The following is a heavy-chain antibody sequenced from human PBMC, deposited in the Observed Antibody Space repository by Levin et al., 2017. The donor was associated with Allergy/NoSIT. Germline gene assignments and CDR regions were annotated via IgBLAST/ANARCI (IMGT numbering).Heavy chain of an antibody. CDR2: ISYDGSNK. V-gene: IGHV3-30*18. D-gene: IGHD2-21*02. CDR1: GFTFSSYG. CDR3: AKSRVVVTEDDAFDI. J-gene: IGHJ3*02. Sequence: GGSLRLSCAASGFTFSSYGMHWVRQAPGKGLEWVAVISYDGSNKYYADSVKGRFTISRDNSKNTLYLQMNSLRAEDTAVYYCAKSRVVVTEDDAFDIWGQGTMVTVSS.